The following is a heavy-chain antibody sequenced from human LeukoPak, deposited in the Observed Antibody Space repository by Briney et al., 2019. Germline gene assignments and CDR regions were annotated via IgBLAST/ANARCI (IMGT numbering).Heavy chain of an antibody. CDR3: ARAKPVVVTGAGALGY. CDR1: GYTFTSFG. CDR2: ISAYNGNT. J-gene: IGHJ4*02. Sequence: ASVKVTCKASGYTFTSFGINWVRQAPGQGLEWMGWISAYNGNTNYAQKIQDRVTMTTDTSTRTAYMELRSLRSDDTAVYYCARAKPVVVTGAGALGYWGQGTLVTVSS. V-gene: IGHV1-18*01. D-gene: IGHD6-19*01.